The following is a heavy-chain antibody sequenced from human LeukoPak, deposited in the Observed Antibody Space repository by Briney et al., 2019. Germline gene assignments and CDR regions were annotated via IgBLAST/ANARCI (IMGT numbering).Heavy chain of an antibody. V-gene: IGHV3-7*01. Sequence: GGSLRLSCAASGFTFSNYWMAWVRQAPGKGLEWVADIRQDGSDEHYVASVKGRFTISRDSTSLFLQMNSLRAEDTAVYYCAGGQGWHFDLWGRGTLITVSS. CDR1: GFTFSNYW. CDR3: AGGQGWHFDL. D-gene: IGHD2-15*01. J-gene: IGHJ2*01. CDR2: IRQDGSDE.